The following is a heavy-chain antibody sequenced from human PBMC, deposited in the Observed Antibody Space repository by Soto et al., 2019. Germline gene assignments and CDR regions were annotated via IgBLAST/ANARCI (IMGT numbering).Heavy chain of an antibody. CDR1: GFSLTTDRVG. CDR2: IYWDDSK. Sequence: QITLKESGPTLVKPTQTLTLTCTFSGFSLTTDRVGVGWIRQPPGEALEWLAVIYWDDSKTYRPSLESRLTINKDTSKNQVALTMTTMDSLDTSTYYCAHAYGGRSLYWGQGTLVTVSS. V-gene: IGHV2-5*02. CDR3: AHAYGGRSLY. J-gene: IGHJ4*02. D-gene: IGHD1-26*01.